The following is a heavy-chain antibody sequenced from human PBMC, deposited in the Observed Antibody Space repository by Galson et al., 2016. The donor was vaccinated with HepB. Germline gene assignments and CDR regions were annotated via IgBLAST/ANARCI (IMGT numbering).Heavy chain of an antibody. CDR1: GFTLSSYA. V-gene: IGHV3-33*01. J-gene: IGHJ4*02. CDR3: ARDGNPGGYFDY. Sequence: SLRLSCAASGFTLSSYAMHWVRQAPGKGLGWVALIWYDGSNKYYADSVKGRFTISRDDSKNTLYLQMNTLRAEDTAVYYCARDGNPGGYFDYWGQGTLVTVSS. CDR2: IWYDGSNK. D-gene: IGHD1-1*01.